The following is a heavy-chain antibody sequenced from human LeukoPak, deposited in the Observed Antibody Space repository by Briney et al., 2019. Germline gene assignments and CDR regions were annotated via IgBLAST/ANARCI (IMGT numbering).Heavy chain of an antibody. CDR2: INHSGST. D-gene: IGHD3-10*01. CDR3: ARGPLYYYGPGSYLVYFDY. J-gene: IGHJ4*02. V-gene: IGHV4-34*01. CDR1: GGSFSGYY. Sequence: PSETLSLTCAVYGGSFSGYYWSWIRQPPGKGLEWIGEINHSGSTNYNPSLKSRVTISVDTSKNQFSLKLSSVTAADTAVYYCARGPLYYYGPGSYLVYFDYWGQGTLVTVSS.